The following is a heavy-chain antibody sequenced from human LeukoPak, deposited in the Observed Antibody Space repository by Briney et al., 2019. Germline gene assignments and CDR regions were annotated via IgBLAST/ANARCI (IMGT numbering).Heavy chain of an antibody. CDR2: IYYSGST. J-gene: IGHJ6*02. CDR1: GGSISSYY. V-gene: IGHV4-59*01. Sequence: SETLSLTCTVSGGSISSYYWSWIRQPPGKGLEWIGDIYYSGSTNYNPSLKSRVTISVDTSKNQFSLKLSSVTAADTAVYYCARGSSSWYQPLYYGMDVWGQGTTVTVSS. CDR3: ARGSSSWYQPLYYGMDV. D-gene: IGHD6-13*01.